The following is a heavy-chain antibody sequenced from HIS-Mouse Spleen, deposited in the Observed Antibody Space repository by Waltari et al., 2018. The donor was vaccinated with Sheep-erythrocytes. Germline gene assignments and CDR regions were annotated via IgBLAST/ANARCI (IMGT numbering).Heavy chain of an antibody. CDR3: AREFWSGYYTDYYYYGMDV. V-gene: IGHV3-21*01. D-gene: IGHD3-3*01. Sequence: EVQLVESGGGLVKPGGSLRLSCAASGFTFSSYSMNWVRRAPGKGLEWVSSSSSSSSYIYYADSVKGRFTISRDNAKNSLYLQMNSLRAEDTAVYYCAREFWSGYYTDYYYYGMDVWGQGTTVTVSS. J-gene: IGHJ6*02. CDR1: GFTFSSYS. CDR2: SSSSSSYI.